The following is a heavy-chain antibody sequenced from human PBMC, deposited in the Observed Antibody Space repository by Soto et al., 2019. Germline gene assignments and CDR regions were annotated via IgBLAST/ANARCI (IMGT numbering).Heavy chain of an antibody. CDR2: IISSGSST. D-gene: IGHD6-19*01. V-gene: IGHV3-23*01. J-gene: IGHJ4*02. Sequence: EVQLLESGGGLVQPGGSLRLSCAASGFTFSSYAMSWVRQAPGKGLEWVSAIISSGSSTYYADSVKGRFTISRDNSKNTLYLQMNSLRAEDTAVYYCAKTLVYSSGWYDYWGQGTLVTVSS. CDR1: GFTFSSYA. CDR3: AKTLVYSSGWYDY.